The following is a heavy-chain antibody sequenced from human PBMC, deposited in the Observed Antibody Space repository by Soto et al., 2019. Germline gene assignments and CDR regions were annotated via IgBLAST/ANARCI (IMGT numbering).Heavy chain of an antibody. CDR1: GFTFSSYS. CDR2: ISSGSSYI. V-gene: IGHV3-21*01. D-gene: IGHD3-10*01. CDR3: ARSSGGSGKLWNYYGMDV. Sequence: EVQLVESGGGLVKPGGSLRLSCAASGFTFSSYSMNWVRQAPGKGLEWVSSISSGSSYIYYPDSVKGRFTISRDNAKKSLYLQMNSLRAEDTAVYYCARSSGGSGKLWNYYGMDVWGQGTTVTVSS. J-gene: IGHJ6*02.